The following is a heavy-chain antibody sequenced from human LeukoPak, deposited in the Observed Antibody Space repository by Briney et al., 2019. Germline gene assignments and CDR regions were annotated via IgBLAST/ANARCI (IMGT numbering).Heavy chain of an antibody. CDR3: TRERRGSYYAFEF. Sequence: PGGSLRLSCAASGFSFSGYQMSWVRQAPGKGLEWISYMTASGRSTNYADSVKGRFTISRDNAKNSVVLQMNSLRAEDTAVYYCTRERRGSYYAFEFWGQGTMVRVSS. D-gene: IGHD1-26*01. J-gene: IGHJ4*02. CDR2: MTASGRST. V-gene: IGHV3-11*01. CDR1: GFSFSGYQ.